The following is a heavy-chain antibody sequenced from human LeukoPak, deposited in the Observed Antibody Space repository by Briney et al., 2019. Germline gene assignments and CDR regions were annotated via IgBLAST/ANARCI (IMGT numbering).Heavy chain of an antibody. D-gene: IGHD1-26*01. CDR3: ATKKVGATHFNC. Sequence: PGGSLRLSCAASGFTFSTYGMNWVRQAPGKGLEWVSSISSSSTYIYYADSVEGRFTISRDNAKNSLYLQMNSLRAEDTAVYYCATKKVGATHFNCWGQGTLVTVSS. CDR1: GFTFSTYG. CDR2: ISSSSTYI. J-gene: IGHJ4*02. V-gene: IGHV3-21*01.